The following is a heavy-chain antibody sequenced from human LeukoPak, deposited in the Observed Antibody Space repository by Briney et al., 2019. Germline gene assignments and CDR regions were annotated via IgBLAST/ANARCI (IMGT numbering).Heavy chain of an antibody. D-gene: IGHD3-10*01. CDR2: IYPGDSDT. J-gene: IGHJ3*02. Sequence: GESLKISCKGSGYSFTSYWIGWVRQMPGKGLEWMGIIYPGDSDTRYSPSFQGQVTISADKSISTAYLQWSSLKASDTAMYYCARAMVRGIIIPYDAFDIWGQGTMVTVSS. V-gene: IGHV5-51*01. CDR3: ARAMVRGIIIPYDAFDI. CDR1: GYSFTSYW.